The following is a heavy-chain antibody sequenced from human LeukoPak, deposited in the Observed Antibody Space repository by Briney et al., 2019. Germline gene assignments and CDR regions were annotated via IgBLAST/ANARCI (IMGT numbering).Heavy chain of an antibody. CDR2: ISWNSGSL. Sequence: GRSLRLSCAASGFTFDDYAMHWVRHAPGKGLEWVSGISWNSGSLGYADSVKGRFTISRDNAKNSLYLQMNSLRAEDTALYYCAKVHVFQDAFDIWGQGTMVTVSS. CDR1: GFTFDDYA. V-gene: IGHV3-9*01. D-gene: IGHD2-21*01. J-gene: IGHJ3*02. CDR3: AKVHVFQDAFDI.